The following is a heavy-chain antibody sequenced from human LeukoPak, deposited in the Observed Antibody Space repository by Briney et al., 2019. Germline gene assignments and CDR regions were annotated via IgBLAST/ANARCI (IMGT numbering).Heavy chain of an antibody. Sequence: GGSLRLSCAASGFTFSSYEMNWVRQAPGKGLEWVSYISSSGSTIYYADSVKGRFTISRDNAKNSLYLHMTSLRAEDTAVYYCARELRTFDSWGQGTLVTVSS. D-gene: IGHD3-16*01. CDR2: ISSSGSTI. J-gene: IGHJ4*02. CDR1: GFTFSSYE. V-gene: IGHV3-48*03. CDR3: ARELRTFDS.